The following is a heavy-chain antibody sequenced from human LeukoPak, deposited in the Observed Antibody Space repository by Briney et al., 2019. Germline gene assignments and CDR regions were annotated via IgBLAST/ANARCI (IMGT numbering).Heavy chain of an antibody. Sequence: PSETLSLTCTVSGGSISSSSYYWGWIRQPPGKGLEWIGSIYYSGSTYYNPSLKSRVTISVDTSKNQFSLKLSSVTAADTAVYYCARLQEDSSGCYYFDYWGQGTLVTVSS. CDR3: ARLQEDSSGCYYFDY. J-gene: IGHJ4*02. D-gene: IGHD3-22*01. CDR2: IYYSGST. CDR1: GGSISSSSYY. V-gene: IGHV4-39*01.